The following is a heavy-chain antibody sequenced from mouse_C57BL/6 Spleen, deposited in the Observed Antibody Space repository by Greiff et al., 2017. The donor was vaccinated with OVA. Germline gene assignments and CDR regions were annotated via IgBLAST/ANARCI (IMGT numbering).Heavy chain of an antibody. CDR2: INPSTGGT. CDR3: ARSGLDD. Sequence: EVQLQQSGPELVKPGASVKISCKASGYSFTGYYMNWVKQSPEKSLEWIGEINPSTGGTTYNQKFKAKATLTVDKSSSTAYMQLKSLTSEDSAVYYCARSGLDDWGQGTTLTVSS. V-gene: IGHV1-42*01. CDR1: GYSFTGYY. D-gene: IGHD1-3*01. J-gene: IGHJ2*01.